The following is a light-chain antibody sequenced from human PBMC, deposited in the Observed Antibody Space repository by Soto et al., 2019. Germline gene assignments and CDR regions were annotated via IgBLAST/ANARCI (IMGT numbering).Light chain of an antibody. J-gene: IGLJ2*01. CDR1: TSNIGTNY. CDR2: RND. CDR3: AAWDASLSGRV. Sequence: QSVLTQPPSASGTPGQRVTISCSGSTSNIGTNYVYWYQQLPGTAPKLLIYRNDQRPSGVPDRFSGSKSGPSASLAISGLRSEDEADYYCAAWDASLSGRVFGGGTKLTVL. V-gene: IGLV1-47*01.